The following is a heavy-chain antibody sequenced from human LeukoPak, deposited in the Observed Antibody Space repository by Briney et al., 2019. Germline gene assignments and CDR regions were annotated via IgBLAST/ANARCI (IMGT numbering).Heavy chain of an antibody. CDR1: GYTFTSYY. CDR3: ARVYRFLEWLLMDY. CDR2: INPSGGST. Sequence: ASVKVSCKASGYTFTSYYMHWVRQAPGQGLEWMGIINPSGGSTSYAQKFQGGVTMTRDTSTGTVYMELSSLRSDDTAVYYCARVYRFLEWLLMDYWGQGTLVTVSS. D-gene: IGHD3-3*01. J-gene: IGHJ4*02. V-gene: IGHV1-46*01.